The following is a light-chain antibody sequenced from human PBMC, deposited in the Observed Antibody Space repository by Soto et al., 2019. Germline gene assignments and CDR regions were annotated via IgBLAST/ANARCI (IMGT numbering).Light chain of an antibody. V-gene: IGKV3-11*01. CDR2: DAS. Sequence: EIVMTQSPATLSLSPGERATLSCRASQSIGSSLAWYQQEPGQAPRLLIYDASNRATGIPARFSGSGSGTDFTLTIRSLETEDFAVYYCQQRSNWPITFGQGTRLEIK. CDR3: QQRSNWPIT. CDR1: QSIGSS. J-gene: IGKJ5*01.